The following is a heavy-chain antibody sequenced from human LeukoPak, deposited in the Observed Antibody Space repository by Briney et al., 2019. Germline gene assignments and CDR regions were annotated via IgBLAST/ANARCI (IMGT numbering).Heavy chain of an antibody. Sequence: GGSLRLSCAASGFTFSSYGMHWVRQAPGKGLEWVAFIRYDGSNKYYADSVKGRFTISRDNSKNTLYLQMNSLRAEDTAVYYCAKPEVRYFDWLLYFDQWGQGTLVTVSS. CDR1: GFTFSSYG. V-gene: IGHV3-30*02. D-gene: IGHD3-9*01. J-gene: IGHJ4*02. CDR2: IRYDGSNK. CDR3: AKPEVRYFDWLLYFDQ.